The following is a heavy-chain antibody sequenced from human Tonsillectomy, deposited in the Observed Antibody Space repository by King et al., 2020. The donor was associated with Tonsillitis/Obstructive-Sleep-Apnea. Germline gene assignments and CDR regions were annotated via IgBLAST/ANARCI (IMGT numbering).Heavy chain of an antibody. D-gene: IGHD4-11*01. Sequence: VQLVESGGGLAQPGRSLRLSCAASGFTFDDHAMHWVRQAPGKGLEWVSGISWNSGSIVYADSVKGRFTISRDNAKNSLYLQMNSLRVEDTAFYYCAKGPYSNYVGGVDYWGQGTLVTVSS. J-gene: IGHJ4*02. CDR2: ISWNSGSI. V-gene: IGHV3-9*01. CDR3: AKGPYSNYVGGVDY. CDR1: GFTFDDHA.